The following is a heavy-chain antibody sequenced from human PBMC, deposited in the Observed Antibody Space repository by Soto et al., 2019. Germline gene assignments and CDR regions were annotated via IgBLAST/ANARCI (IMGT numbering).Heavy chain of an antibody. Sequence: QVQLVESGGGLVKPGGSLGLSCAASGFTFSDYYMSWIRQAPGKGLEWGSYISSSGSTIYYADSVKGRFTIPRDNAKNLLYQQKNSLRAEDTAVYYCARGENCSGGSCYGLYGFDIWGQGTMVTVSS. D-gene: IGHD2-15*01. CDR1: GFTFSDYY. J-gene: IGHJ3*02. CDR3: ARGENCSGGSCYGLYGFDI. CDR2: ISSSGSTI. V-gene: IGHV3-11*01.